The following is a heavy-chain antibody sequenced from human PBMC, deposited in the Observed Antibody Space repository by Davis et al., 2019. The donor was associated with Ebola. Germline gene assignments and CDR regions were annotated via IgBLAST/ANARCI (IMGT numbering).Heavy chain of an antibody. V-gene: IGHV3-48*02. CDR3: ARAGYGGNPEGFDY. CDR1: GFTFSSYS. Sequence: GGSLRLSCAASGFTFSSYSMNWVRQAPGKGLEWVSYISSSSSTIYYADSVKGRFTISRDNAKNSLYLQMNSLRDEDTAVYYCARAGYGGNPEGFDYWGQGTLVTVSS. J-gene: IGHJ4*02. CDR2: ISSSSSTI. D-gene: IGHD4-23*01.